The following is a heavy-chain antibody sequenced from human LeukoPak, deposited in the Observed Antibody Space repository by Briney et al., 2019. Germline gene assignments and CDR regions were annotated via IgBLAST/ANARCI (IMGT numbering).Heavy chain of an antibody. CDR2: ISHIGRT. CDR3: ARDLVTVTKGFDI. D-gene: IGHD4-17*01. CDR1: GDSFSSHY. J-gene: IGHJ3*02. V-gene: IGHV4-59*11. Sequence: SETLSLTCAVSGDSFSSHYWTWIRQSPGTGLEWMGYISHIGRTNYNPSLKSRVTISIDTSKNQFSLKLRSVTAADTAVYYCARDLVTVTKGFDIWGQGTMVSVSS.